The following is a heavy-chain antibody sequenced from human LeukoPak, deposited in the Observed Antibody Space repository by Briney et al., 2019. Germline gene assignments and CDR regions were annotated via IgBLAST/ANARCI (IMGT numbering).Heavy chain of an antibody. D-gene: IGHD3-10*01. J-gene: IGHJ4*02. Sequence: GSSVKVSCKASGGILSIHVINWVRQAPGQGPEWMGRIIPILGQTNYAQKLQGRVTMTTDTSTSTAYMELRSLRSDDTAVYYRARAPIHYGSGSYYTNVDIDYWGQGTLVTVSS. CDR3: ARAPIHYGSGSYYTNVDIDY. V-gene: IGHV1-69*04. CDR2: IIPILGQT. CDR1: GGILSIHV.